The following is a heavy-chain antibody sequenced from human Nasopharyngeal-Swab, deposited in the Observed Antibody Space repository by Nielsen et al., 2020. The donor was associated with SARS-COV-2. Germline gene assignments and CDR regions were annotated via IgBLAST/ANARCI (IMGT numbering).Heavy chain of an antibody. V-gene: IGHV3-7*01. D-gene: IGHD1-1*01. CDR2: IKEDGSEK. J-gene: IGHJ4*02. Sequence: GESLKISCAASGFTFSSYWMSWVRQAPGKGLEWVANIKEDGSEKYYVDSVKGRFTISRDNAKNSLYLQMNSLRAEDTAVYYCARVAVARHHDYWGQGTLFTVSS. CDR1: GFTFSSYW. CDR3: ARVAVARHHDY.